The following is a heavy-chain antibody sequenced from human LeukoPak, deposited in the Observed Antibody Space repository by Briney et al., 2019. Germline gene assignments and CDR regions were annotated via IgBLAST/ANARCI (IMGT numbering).Heavy chain of an antibody. V-gene: IGHV3-9*01. J-gene: IGHJ4*02. D-gene: IGHD3-3*01. Sequence: GRSLRLSCAASGFTFDDYAMPWVRQAPGKGLEWVSGISWNSGSIGYADSVKGRFTISRDNAKNSLYLQMNSLRAEDTALYYCARSVTYYDFWSGSAFDYWGQGTLVTVSS. CDR2: ISWNSGSI. CDR3: ARSVTYYDFWSGSAFDY. CDR1: GFTFDDYA.